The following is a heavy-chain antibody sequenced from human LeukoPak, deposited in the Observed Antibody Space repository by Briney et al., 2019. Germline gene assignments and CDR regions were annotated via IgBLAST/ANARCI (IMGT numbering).Heavy chain of an antibody. D-gene: IGHD3-22*01. V-gene: IGHV4-39*07. J-gene: IGHJ4*02. CDR2: IYYSGST. CDR3: ARGLQRRPMIGVAHFGF. CDR1: GGSISSSSYY. Sequence: SETLSLTCTVSGGSISSSSYYWGWIRQPPGKGLEWIGSIYYSGSTYYNPSLKSRVTISVDTSKNQFSLKLSSVTAADTAVCYWARGLQRRPMIGVAHFGFWGQGTLVTVSS.